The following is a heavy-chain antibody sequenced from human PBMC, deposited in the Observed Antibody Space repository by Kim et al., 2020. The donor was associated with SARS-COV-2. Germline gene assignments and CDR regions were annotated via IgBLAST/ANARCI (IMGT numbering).Heavy chain of an antibody. CDR1: GYTFTSYA. V-gene: IGHV1-3*02. D-gene: IGHD3-22*01. CDR3: ARVSTDSSGDWDSFEY. J-gene: IGHJ4*02. CDR2: TNTAKGTT. Sequence: ASVKVSCKASGYTFTSYAIHWVRQAPGQSLEWMGWTNTAKGTTKYSQEFQGRVTITRDRSASTAYMELGSLRSEDMAVYYCARVSTDSSGDWDSFEYWGQGTLVTVSS.